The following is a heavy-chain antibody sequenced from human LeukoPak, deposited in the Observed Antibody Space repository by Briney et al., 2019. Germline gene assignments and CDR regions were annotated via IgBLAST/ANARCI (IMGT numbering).Heavy chain of an antibody. CDR2: IYYSGST. CDR3: ARHGASGSYLYYFDY. CDR1: GGSISSYY. V-gene: IGHV4-59*08. Sequence: SETLFLTCTVSGGSISSYYWSWIRQTPGKGLEWIGYIYYSGSTNYNPSLKSRVTISVDTSKNQFSLKLSSVTAADTAVYFCARHGASGSYLYYFDYWGQGTLVTVSS. J-gene: IGHJ4*02. D-gene: IGHD1-26*01.